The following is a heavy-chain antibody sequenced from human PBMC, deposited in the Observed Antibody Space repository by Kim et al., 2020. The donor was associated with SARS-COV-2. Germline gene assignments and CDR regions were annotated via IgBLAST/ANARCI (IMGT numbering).Heavy chain of an antibody. CDR1: GFTFTGYA. CDR2: IDGSDGTT. CDR3: MKGGWGWVWDH. Sequence: GGSLRLSCTTSGFTFTGYAMSWVRQAPGKGLEWVSSIDGSDGTTYYEDSVKGRFTISRDNSKNTLYLQMNSLRADDTAVYYCMKGGWGWVWDHWGQGTRFTVSS. J-gene: IGHJ4*02. V-gene: IGHV3-23*01. D-gene: IGHD2-21*01.